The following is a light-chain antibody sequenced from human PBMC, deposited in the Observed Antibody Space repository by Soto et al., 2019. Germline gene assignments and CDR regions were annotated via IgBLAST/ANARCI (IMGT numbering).Light chain of an antibody. CDR2: AAS. Sequence: AIRMTQSPSSLSASTGDRVTITCRASQGISSYLAWYQQKPWKSPKILIYAASTLQSVVTSRFSGSGSGTDFTLTISCLQSEDFATSYCQPYYSYPRTFGQGTKVDIK. J-gene: IGKJ1*01. CDR1: QGISSY. V-gene: IGKV1-8*01. CDR3: QPYYSYPRT.